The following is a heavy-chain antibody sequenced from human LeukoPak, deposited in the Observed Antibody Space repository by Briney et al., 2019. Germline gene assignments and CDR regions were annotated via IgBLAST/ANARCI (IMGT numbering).Heavy chain of an antibody. Sequence: PGGSLRLSCAASGFTFSSYGMHWVRQAPGKGLEWVAFIRYDGSNKYYADSVKGRFTISRDNSKNTLYLQMNSLRAEDTAVYYCAKDFRGPSTIDWFDPWGQGTLVTVSS. V-gene: IGHV3-30*02. D-gene: IGHD3-9*01. CDR3: AKDFRGPSTIDWFDP. J-gene: IGHJ5*02. CDR1: GFTFSSYG. CDR2: IRYDGSNK.